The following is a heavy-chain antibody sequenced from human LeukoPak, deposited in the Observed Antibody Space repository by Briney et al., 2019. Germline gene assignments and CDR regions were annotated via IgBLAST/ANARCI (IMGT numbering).Heavy chain of an antibody. J-gene: IGHJ4*02. CDR3: ARGRELPQIDY. V-gene: IGHV1-69*05. CDR1: GGTFSSHA. Sequence: GASVKVSCKASGGTFSSHAISWVRPAPGQGLEWMGGIIPIFGTANYAQKFQGRVTITTDESTSTAYMELSSLRSEDTGVYYCARGRELPQIDYGGQGTLVTVYS. CDR2: IIPIFGTA. D-gene: IGHD1-26*01.